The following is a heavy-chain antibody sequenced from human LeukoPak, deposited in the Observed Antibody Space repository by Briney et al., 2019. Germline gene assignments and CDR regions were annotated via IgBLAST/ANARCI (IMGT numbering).Heavy chain of an antibody. J-gene: IGHJ4*02. CDR2: ISGSSSYI. CDR3: ARVPGDY. D-gene: IGHD3-10*01. Sequence: GGSLRLSCAASGFTFTSYSMNWVRQAPGKGLEWVSSISGSSSYIYYADSVKGRFTISRDNAKNSLYLQMNSLRADDTAVYYCARVPGDYWGQGTLVTASS. V-gene: IGHV3-21*01. CDR1: GFTFTSYS.